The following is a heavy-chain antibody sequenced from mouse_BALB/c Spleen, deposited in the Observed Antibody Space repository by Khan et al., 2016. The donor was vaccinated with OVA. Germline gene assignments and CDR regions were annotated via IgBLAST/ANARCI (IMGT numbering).Heavy chain of an antibody. CDR1: GYTFANYC. Sequence: QVQLQQSGAELAKPGASVKISCKASGYTFANYCMYWVKQSPGQGLDWIGYINPSTGYTNYNQKFKAKATLTADNSSSTAYMQLSSLTSEDSAVYDCSRGGSSDRTTFVYWGQGTTLTVSS. V-gene: IGHV1-7*01. J-gene: IGHJ2*01. D-gene: IGHD2-13*01. CDR3: SRGGSSDRTTFVY. CDR2: INPSTGYT.